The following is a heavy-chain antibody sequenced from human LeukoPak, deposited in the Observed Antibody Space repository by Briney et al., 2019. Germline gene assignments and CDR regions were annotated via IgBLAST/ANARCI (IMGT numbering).Heavy chain of an antibody. D-gene: IGHD3-9*01. Sequence: GGSLRLSCAASAFIFSDYWMHWVRQGPGKGLVWVSRIKNDGTSTSYADSVKGRFTISRDIAKNTVFLQMNSLKTEDTAVYYCTTQKDYDILTGYYPPTEYFQHWGQGTLVTVSS. CDR1: AFIFSDYW. CDR2: IKNDGTST. CDR3: TTQKDYDILTGYYPPTEYFQH. J-gene: IGHJ1*01. V-gene: IGHV3-74*01.